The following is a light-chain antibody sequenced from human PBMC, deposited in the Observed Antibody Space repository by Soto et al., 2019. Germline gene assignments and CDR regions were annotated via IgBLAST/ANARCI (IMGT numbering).Light chain of an antibody. Sequence: QSALTQPASASGSPGQSITISCTGTSSDVGGYNYVSWYQQHPGKAPKFMIYDVSNRPSGVSNRFSGSKSGNTASLTISGLQAEDEADYYCSSYTSSSTLVFGGGTKLTVL. J-gene: IGLJ2*01. CDR1: SSDVGGYNY. CDR2: DVS. CDR3: SSYTSSSTLV. V-gene: IGLV2-14*01.